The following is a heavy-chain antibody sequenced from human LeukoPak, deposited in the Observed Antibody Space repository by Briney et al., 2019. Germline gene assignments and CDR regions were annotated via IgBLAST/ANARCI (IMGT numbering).Heavy chain of an antibody. V-gene: IGHV4-38-2*01. CDR1: GSSISSGHF. CDR3: ARVGPLAVGRTDSVYSFDY. Sequence: SESLSLTCAVSGSSISSGHFWGWIRQSPGKGLEWIGSISHSRGSYYIPPLRSRVAMSLDTSRNQFSLDLSSVTAADTAVYFCARVGPLAVGRTDSVYSFDYWGQGTLVTVSS. CDR2: ISHSRGS. D-gene: IGHD5/OR15-5a*01. J-gene: IGHJ4*02.